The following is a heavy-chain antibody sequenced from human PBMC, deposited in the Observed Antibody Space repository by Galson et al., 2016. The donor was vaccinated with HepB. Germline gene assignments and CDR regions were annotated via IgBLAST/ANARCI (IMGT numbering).Heavy chain of an antibody. J-gene: IGHJ4*02. CDR3: LRVDTYVLWDF. D-gene: IGHD3-10*02. CDR2: IYWDDAK. CDR1: GFSLSTGGLG. Sequence: PALVKPTQTLTLTCTFSGFSLSTGGLGVAWIRHPPRKALAWLAVIYWDDAKRYGPSPKSRLTISKDTSKPQAVLTMTNMDPVDTATYSCLRVDTYVLWDFWGQGTLVTVSS. V-gene: IGHV2-5*05.